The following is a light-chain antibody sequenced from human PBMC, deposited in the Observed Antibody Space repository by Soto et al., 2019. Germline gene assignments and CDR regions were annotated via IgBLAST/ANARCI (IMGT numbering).Light chain of an antibody. CDR2: AAS. J-gene: IGKJ5*01. CDR1: QSVSSNY. CDR3: QLYGSSPPSIT. V-gene: IGKV3-20*01. Sequence: EIVLTQSPGTLSLSPGERATLSCRASQSVSSNYLAWYQQKPGQAPRLLLYAASYRAGGIPDRFSGSGSGTDVTLTNSRLEPEDFAVYYCQLYGSSPPSITFGHGTRLEIK.